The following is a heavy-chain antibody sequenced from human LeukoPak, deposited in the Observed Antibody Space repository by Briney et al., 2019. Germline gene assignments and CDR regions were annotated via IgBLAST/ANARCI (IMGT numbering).Heavy chain of an antibody. V-gene: IGHV4-34*01. D-gene: IGHD2-2*01. J-gene: IGHJ6*04. CDR3: AREVLGDIVVSPGGYYYGMDV. CDR2: INHSGST. CDR1: GGSFSGYY. Sequence: SETLSLTCAVYGGSFSGYYWSWIRQPPGKGLEWIGEINHSGSTNYNPSLKSRVTISVDTSKNQFSLKLSSVTAADTAVYYCAREVLGDIVVSPGGYYYGMDVWGKGTTVTVSS.